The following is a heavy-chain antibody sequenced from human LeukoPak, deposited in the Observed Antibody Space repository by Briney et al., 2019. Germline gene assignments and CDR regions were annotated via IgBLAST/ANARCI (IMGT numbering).Heavy chain of an antibody. V-gene: IGHV1-3*01. CDR2: INAGNGNT. D-gene: IGHD3-10*01. CDR1: GYTFTSYA. J-gene: IGHJ4*02. Sequence: ASVKVSCKASGYTFTSYAMHWVRQAPGQRLEWMGWINAGNGNTKYSQKFQGRVTITRDTSASTAYMELSSLRSEDTAAYYCARVPLWFGEHHFDYWGQGTLVTVSS. CDR3: ARVPLWFGEHHFDY.